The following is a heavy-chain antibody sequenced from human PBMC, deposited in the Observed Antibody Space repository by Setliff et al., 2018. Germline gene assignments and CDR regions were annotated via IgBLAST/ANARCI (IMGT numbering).Heavy chain of an antibody. CDR3: AKDRGPRSPS. J-gene: IGHJ4*02. Sequence: ASVKVSCKASGYTFATHAIHWVRQAPGQRPEWMGLINTDNGRPAYSQKFQGRVTIARDTSASILYMELSSLISEDTAVYYCAKDRGPRSPSWGQGTLVTVSS. D-gene: IGHD3-16*01. CDR2: INTDNGRP. V-gene: IGHV1-3*04. CDR1: GYTFATHA.